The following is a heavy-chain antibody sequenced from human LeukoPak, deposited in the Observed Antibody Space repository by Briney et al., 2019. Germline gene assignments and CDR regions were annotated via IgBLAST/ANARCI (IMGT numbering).Heavy chain of an antibody. CDR2: ISAYNGDT. CDR1: GYTFTTYG. D-gene: IGHD6-13*01. J-gene: IGHJ4*02. Sequence: TSVKVSCKTSGYTFTTYGVTWVRQAPRQGLEWMGWISAYNGDTTYAQRFQDRFTMTTDISTSTANMELRSLRSDDTAVYYCARDHSSSCQLLDYWGQGTLVTISS. V-gene: IGHV1-18*01. CDR3: ARDHSSSCQLLDY.